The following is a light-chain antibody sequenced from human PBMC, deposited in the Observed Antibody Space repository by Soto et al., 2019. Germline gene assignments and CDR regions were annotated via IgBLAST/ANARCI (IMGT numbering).Light chain of an antibody. CDR3: QQYDYLVT. V-gene: IGKV1-33*01. J-gene: IGKJ5*01. Sequence: DLQMTQSPSSLSASVGDRVTITCQASQDISNYLNWYQHKPGKAPKLLIYDASNLETGVPSRFRGSGSGTDFAFTISSLQPEDIATYYCQQYDYLVTFGQGTRLEIK. CDR2: DAS. CDR1: QDISNY.